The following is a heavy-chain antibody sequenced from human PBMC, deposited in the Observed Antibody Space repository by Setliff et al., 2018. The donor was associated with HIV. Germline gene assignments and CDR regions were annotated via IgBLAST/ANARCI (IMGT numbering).Heavy chain of an antibody. Sequence: ASVKVSCKASGYSFSDYYIHWVRQAPGHGFQWMGWISPKYGGTDYAQNFQGRVTMTRDTSISTAYMDLSRLRSDDTAVYYCARDHGMWDYGGNFLLREYFHHWGQGTLVTVSS. CDR2: ISPKYGGT. V-gene: IGHV1-2*02. D-gene: IGHD4-17*01. CDR1: GYSFSDYY. J-gene: IGHJ1*01. CDR3: ARDHGMWDYGGNFLLREYFHH.